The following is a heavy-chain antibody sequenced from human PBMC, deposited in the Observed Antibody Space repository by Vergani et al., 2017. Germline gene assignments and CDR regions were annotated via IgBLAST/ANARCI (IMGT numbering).Heavy chain of an antibody. J-gene: IGHJ4*02. D-gene: IGHD1-26*01. CDR1: GYTFSTYG. CDR3: ARESWAPWEATFDY. V-gene: IGHV1-2*02. CDR2: INPNSGGT. Sequence: QVQLVQSGAEVKKPGASVKVSCKASGYTFSTYGISWVRQAPGQGLEWMGWINPNSGGTNYAQKFQGRVTMTRDTSISTAYMELSRLRSDDTAVYYCARESWAPWEATFDYWGQGTLVTVTS.